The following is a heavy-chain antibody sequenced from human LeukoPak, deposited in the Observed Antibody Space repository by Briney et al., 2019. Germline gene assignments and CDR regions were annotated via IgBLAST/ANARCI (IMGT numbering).Heavy chain of an antibody. CDR2: INSDGSST. Sequence: QAGGSLRLSCAASAFTFSSYWMHWVRQAPGKGLVWVSRINSDGSSTSYADSVKGRFTISRDNAKNTLYLQMNSLRAEDTAMYYCARGSDCSGGSCYGGWFDPWGQGTLVTVSS. J-gene: IGHJ5*02. V-gene: IGHV3-74*01. D-gene: IGHD2-15*01. CDR1: AFTFSSYW. CDR3: ARGSDCSGGSCYGGWFDP.